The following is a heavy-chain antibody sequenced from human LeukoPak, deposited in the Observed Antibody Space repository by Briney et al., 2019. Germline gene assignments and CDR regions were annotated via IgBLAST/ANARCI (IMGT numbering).Heavy chain of an antibody. V-gene: IGHV4-34*01. J-gene: IGHJ5*02. CDR1: GGSFSDYY. CDR2: INHIGST. CDR3: ASIPRAIIRGRRGWFDP. Sequence: SETLSLTCAVYGGSFSDYYWNWIRQPPGKGLEWIGEINHIGSTTYNSSLKSRVTISLDTSKNQFSLKLSSVTAADTAVYYCASIPRAIIRGRRGWFDPWGQGTLVTVSS. D-gene: IGHD5-24*01.